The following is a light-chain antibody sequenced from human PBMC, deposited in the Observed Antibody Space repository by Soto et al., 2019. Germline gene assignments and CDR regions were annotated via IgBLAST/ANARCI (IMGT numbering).Light chain of an antibody. V-gene: IGKV2-28*01. Sequence: DIVMTQSPLSLPVTPGEPASISCRSSQSLLHSNGYNYLDWYLQKPGQSPQLLIYLGSNRASGVPARFSGSGSGTDFTLKISRVEAEDVGVYYCMQALQTPRKTFGQGTKVEIK. CDR1: QSLLHSNGYNY. CDR2: LGS. CDR3: MQALQTPRKT. J-gene: IGKJ1*01.